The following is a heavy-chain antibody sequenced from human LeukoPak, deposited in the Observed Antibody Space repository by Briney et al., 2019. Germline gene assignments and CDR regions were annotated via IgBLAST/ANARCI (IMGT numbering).Heavy chain of an antibody. CDR2: ISGSGGSR. V-gene: IGHV3-23*01. J-gene: IGHJ4*02. D-gene: IGHD3-16*01. CDR3: AKELGVPLYYDYVWGSYPFDY. Sequence: GGSLSLSCAASGFTFSSYAMSWVRQSPGKGLEWFSAISGSGGSRYYADSVKGRFTFPRDNSKNTLYLQMNSLRAEDTAVYYCAKELGVPLYYDYVWGSYPFDYWLQGTLVTVPS. CDR1: GFTFSSYA.